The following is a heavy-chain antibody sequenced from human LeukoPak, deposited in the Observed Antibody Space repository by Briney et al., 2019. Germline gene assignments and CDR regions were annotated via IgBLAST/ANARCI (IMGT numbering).Heavy chain of an antibody. CDR1: GFTFSSYA. CDR2: ISGSGGST. Sequence: GGSLRLSCAASGFTFSSYAMSWVRQAPGKGLEWVSAISGSGGSTYYADSVKGRFTISRDNSKNTLYLQMNSLRAEDTAVYYCAKGLYRSGSYPHFDYWGQGTLVTVSS. CDR3: AKGLYRSGSYPHFDY. V-gene: IGHV3-23*01. D-gene: IGHD3-10*01. J-gene: IGHJ4*02.